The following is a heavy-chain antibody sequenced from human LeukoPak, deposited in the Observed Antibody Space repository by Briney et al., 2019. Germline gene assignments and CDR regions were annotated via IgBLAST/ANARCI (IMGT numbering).Heavy chain of an antibody. V-gene: IGHV4-59*01. Sequence: SETLSLTCTVSGGSISSYYWSWIRQPPGKGLERIGSIYYTGSTNYNPSHKTRVTISVDTSKNQFSLKLSSVTAADTAVYYCARGISRGAFDIWGQGTMVTVSS. CDR1: GGSISSYY. D-gene: IGHD3-10*01. CDR3: ARGISRGAFDI. J-gene: IGHJ3*02. CDR2: IYYTGST.